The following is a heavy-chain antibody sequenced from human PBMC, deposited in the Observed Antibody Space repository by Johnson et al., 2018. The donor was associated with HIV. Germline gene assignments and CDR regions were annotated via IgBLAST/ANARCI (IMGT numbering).Heavy chain of an antibody. CDR3: AREVYDYVWGSYRSPDAFDI. Sequence: QVQLVESGGGVVQPGRSLRLSCAASGFTFSSYAMHWVRQAPGKGLEWVAVISYDGSNKYYADSVTGRFTISRDNSKNTLYLQMNSLRAEDTVVYYCAREVYDYVWGSYRSPDAFDIWGQGTMVTVSS. D-gene: IGHD3-16*02. J-gene: IGHJ3*02. V-gene: IGHV3-30-3*01. CDR2: ISYDGSNK. CDR1: GFTFSSYA.